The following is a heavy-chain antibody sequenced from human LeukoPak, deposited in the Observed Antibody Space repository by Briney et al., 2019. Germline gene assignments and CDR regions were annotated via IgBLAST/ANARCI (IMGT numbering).Heavy chain of an antibody. V-gene: IGHV3-30*02. CDR2: IRYDGSTK. D-gene: IGHD1-26*01. CDR3: VKDRGGTYYFDF. J-gene: IGHJ4*02. Sequence: GGSLILSCAASGFTFSSSGMHWVRQAPGKGQEWVTFIRYDGSTKSYADSVKGRFTISRDNSKNTLYLQMNSLRAEDTAVYYCVKDRGGTYYFDFWGQGTPVTVSS. CDR1: GFTFSSSG.